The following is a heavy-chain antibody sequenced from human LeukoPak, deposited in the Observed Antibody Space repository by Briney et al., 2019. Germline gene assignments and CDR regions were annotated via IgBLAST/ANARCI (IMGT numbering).Heavy chain of an antibody. J-gene: IGHJ5*02. CDR2: ISAYNGNT. CDR3: ARDVYSGYDSGWFDP. Sequence: ASVKVSCKAAGYTFTSYGISWVRQAPGQGLEWMGWISAYNGNTNYAQKPQGRVTMTTDTSTSTAYMELRSLRSDDTAVYYCARDVYSGYDSGWFDPWGQGALVTVSS. V-gene: IGHV1-18*01. CDR1: GYTFTSYG. D-gene: IGHD5-12*01.